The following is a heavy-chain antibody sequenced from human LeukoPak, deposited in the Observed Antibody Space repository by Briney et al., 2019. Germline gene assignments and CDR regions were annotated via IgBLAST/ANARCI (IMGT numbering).Heavy chain of an antibody. CDR1: GLTSSSYG. CDR3: AKESGYCSSTSCFADAFDM. Sequence: GRSLRLSCAASGLTSSSYGMHWVRQAPGKGLEWVAMIWYDGSNKYYADSVKGRLTISRDNSKNMLYLQMNSLRAEDTAVYYCAKESGYCSSTSCFADAFDMWGQGTMVTVSS. CDR2: IWYDGSNK. J-gene: IGHJ3*02. D-gene: IGHD2-2*01. V-gene: IGHV3-33*06.